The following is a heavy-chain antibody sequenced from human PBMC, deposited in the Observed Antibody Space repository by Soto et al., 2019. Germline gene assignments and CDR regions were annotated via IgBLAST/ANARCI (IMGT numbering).Heavy chain of an antibody. CDR2: IIPIFGTA. J-gene: IGHJ6*02. D-gene: IGHD5-12*01. CDR1: GGTFSSYA. V-gene: IGHV1-69*12. Sequence: QVQLVQSGAEVKKPGSSVKVSCKASGGTFSSYAISWVRQAPGQGLEWMGGIIPIFGTANYAQKFQGRVTITADESTSTAYMELSSLRSEDTAVYYCARGYSGYDTGYYYGMDVWGQGTTVTVSS. CDR3: ARGYSGYDTGYYYGMDV.